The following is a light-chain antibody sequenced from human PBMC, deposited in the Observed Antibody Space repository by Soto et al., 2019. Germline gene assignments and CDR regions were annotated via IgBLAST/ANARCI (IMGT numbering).Light chain of an antibody. CDR2: DAS. CDR1: QSVRSN. CDR3: QQYNEWPLT. V-gene: IGKV3-15*01. Sequence: EKVMTQSPATLSVSPGERATLSCRASQSVRSNLAWYQKKPGQAPRLLIYDASTRATGIPARFSGSGSGTEFTLIISNXQSEDFAFYYCQQYNEWPLTFGGGTKVDIK. J-gene: IGKJ4*01.